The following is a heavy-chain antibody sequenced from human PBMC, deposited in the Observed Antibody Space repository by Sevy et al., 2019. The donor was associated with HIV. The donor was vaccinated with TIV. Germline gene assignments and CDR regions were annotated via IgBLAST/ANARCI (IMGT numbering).Heavy chain of an antibody. CDR1: GYTFTSYY. J-gene: IGHJ3*02. CDR2: INPSGGST. Sequence: ASVKVACKASGYTFTSYYMHWVRQAPGQGLEWMGIINPSGGSTSYAQKFQGRVTMTRDTSTSTVYMGLSSLRSEDTAVYYCARERYCDSSGWIFDAFDIWGQGTMVTVSS. D-gene: IGHD3-22*01. CDR3: ARERYCDSSGWIFDAFDI. V-gene: IGHV1-46*01.